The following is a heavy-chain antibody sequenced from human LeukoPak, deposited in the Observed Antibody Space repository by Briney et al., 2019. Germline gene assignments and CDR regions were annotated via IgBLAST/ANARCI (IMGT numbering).Heavy chain of an antibody. CDR2: IRPDGSAK. CDR1: GFTFSNHW. Sequence: GGSLRLSCAASGFTFSNHWMSWVRQAPGKGLEWVANIRPDGSAKYYGDSVEGRLTISRDNAKNSLYLQMNSLRADDTAVYYCARIDSRGSTWDYWGQGTLVTVSS. D-gene: IGHD3-22*01. CDR3: ARIDSRGSTWDY. J-gene: IGHJ4*02. V-gene: IGHV3-7*01.